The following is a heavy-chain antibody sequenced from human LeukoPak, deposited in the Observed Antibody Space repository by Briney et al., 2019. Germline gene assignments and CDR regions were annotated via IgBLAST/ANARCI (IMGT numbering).Heavy chain of an antibody. CDR1: GFTFSSYG. Sequence: SGGSLRLSCAASGFTFSSYGMHWVRQAPGKGLGWVAFIRYDGSNKYYADSVKGRFTISRDNSKNTLYLQMNSLRAEDTAVYYCAKDDCSSTSCYIYFQHWGQGTLVTVSS. CDR3: AKDDCSSTSCYIYFQH. CDR2: IRYDGSNK. D-gene: IGHD2-2*02. J-gene: IGHJ1*01. V-gene: IGHV3-30*02.